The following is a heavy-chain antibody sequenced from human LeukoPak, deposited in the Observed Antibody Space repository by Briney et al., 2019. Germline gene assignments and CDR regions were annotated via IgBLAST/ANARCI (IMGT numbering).Heavy chain of an antibody. V-gene: IGHV3-23*01. J-gene: IGHJ4*02. CDR3: AKARGEQNGGSNY. Sequence: GGSLRLSCATSGFIFSSYAMSWVRQAPGRGLEWVSSISGSGGSIYYADSVKGRFAISRDNSKNTLYLQMNSLRSEDTAVYYCAKARGEQNGGSNYWGQGTQVIVSS. CDR2: ISGSGGSI. D-gene: IGHD2-15*01. CDR1: GFIFSSYA.